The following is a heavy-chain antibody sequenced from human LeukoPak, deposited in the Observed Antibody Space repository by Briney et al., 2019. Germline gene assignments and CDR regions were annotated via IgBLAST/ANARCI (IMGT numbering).Heavy chain of an antibody. CDR2: IYHSGST. Sequence: SETLCLTCAVSGGSISSGGYSWIWIRQPPGKGLEWIGYIYHSGSTYYNPSLKSRVTISVDRSKNQFSLKLSSVTAADTAVYYCARESSVYYDILTGYYFDYWGQGTLVTVSS. J-gene: IGHJ4*02. CDR3: ARESSVYYDILTGYYFDY. D-gene: IGHD3-9*01. V-gene: IGHV4-30-2*01. CDR1: GGSISSGGYS.